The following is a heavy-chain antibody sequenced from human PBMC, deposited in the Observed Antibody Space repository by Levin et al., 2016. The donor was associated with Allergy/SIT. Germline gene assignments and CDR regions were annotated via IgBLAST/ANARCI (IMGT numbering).Heavy chain of an antibody. CDR1: GFTFSSYA. CDR2: ISGSGGST. Sequence: GESLKISCAASGFTFSSYAMSWVRQAPGKGLEWVSAISGSGGSTYYADSVKGRFTISRDNSKNTLYLQMNSLRAEDTAVYYCAKGREEATYYYYYGMYVWGQGTTVTVSS. J-gene: IGHJ6*02. V-gene: IGHV3-23*01. CDR3: AKGREEATYYYYYGMYV.